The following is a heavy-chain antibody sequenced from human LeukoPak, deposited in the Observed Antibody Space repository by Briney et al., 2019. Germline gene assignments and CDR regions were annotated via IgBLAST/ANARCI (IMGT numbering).Heavy chain of an antibody. CDR1: GFTFSSYW. CDR2: IKQDGSKK. D-gene: IGHD6-19*01. J-gene: IGHJ6*03. Sequence: GGSLRLSCAASGFTFSSYWMSWVRQAPGKGLEWVANIKQDGSKKYYVDSVKGRFTISRDNAKNSLYLQMNSLRAEDTAVYYCVRENSGWYRSALGRETAYYYYYYMDVWGKGTTVTVSS. V-gene: IGHV3-7*01. CDR3: VRENSGWYRSALGRETAYYYYYYMDV.